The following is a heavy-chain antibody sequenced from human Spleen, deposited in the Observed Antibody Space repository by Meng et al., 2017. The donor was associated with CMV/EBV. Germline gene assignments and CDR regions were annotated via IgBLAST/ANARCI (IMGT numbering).Heavy chain of an antibody. Sequence: GESLKISCAASGFTFSSYSMNWVRQAPGKGLEWVSSISSSSSYIYYADSVKGRFTISRDNAKNSLYLQMNSLRAEDTAVYYCARVPARFYSGYLDYWSQGTLVTVSS. J-gene: IGHJ4*02. CDR3: ARVPARFYSGYLDY. CDR2: ISSSSSYI. V-gene: IGHV3-21*01. D-gene: IGHD3-22*01. CDR1: GFTFSSYS.